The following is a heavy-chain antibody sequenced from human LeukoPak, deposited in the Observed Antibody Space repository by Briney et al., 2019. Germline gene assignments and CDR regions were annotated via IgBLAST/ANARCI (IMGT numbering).Heavy chain of an antibody. CDR3: ARTAARKVDY. CDR1: GGSFSGYY. D-gene: IGHD6-13*01. J-gene: IGHJ4*02. V-gene: IGHV4-34*01. CDR2: ISHSGST. Sequence: SETLSLTCAVYGGSFSGYYWSWIRQPPGKGLEWIGEISHSGSTNYNPSLKSRVTISVDTSKNQFSLKLSSVTAADTAVYYCARTAARKVDYWGQGTLVTVSS.